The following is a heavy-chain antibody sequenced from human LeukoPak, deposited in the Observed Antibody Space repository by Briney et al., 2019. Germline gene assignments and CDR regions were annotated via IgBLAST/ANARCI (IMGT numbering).Heavy chain of an antibody. CDR3: ARTRTLPVAGGFDA. D-gene: IGHD6-13*01. V-gene: IGHV3-74*01. Sequence: GGSLRLSCAAPGFTFSSFWMQWVRQDPGKGLVWVSRISPDGMTTVHADSVKGRFTVSRDNAKNTLYLQMTSLRAEDTAVYYCARTRTLPVAGGFDAWGQGTLVTVSS. CDR2: ISPDGMTT. J-gene: IGHJ5*02. CDR1: GFTFSSFW.